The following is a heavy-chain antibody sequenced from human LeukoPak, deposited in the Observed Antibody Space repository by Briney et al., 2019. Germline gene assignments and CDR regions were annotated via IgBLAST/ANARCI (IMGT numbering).Heavy chain of an antibody. J-gene: IGHJ3*02. CDR3: ARGPYSYDSSGAFDI. CDR1: GDSISSGDYY. CDR2: ISSSGST. D-gene: IGHD3-22*01. V-gene: IGHV4-61*02. Sequence: SETLSLTCTVSGDSISSGDYYWNWIRQPAGKGLEWIGRISSSGSTNYNPSLKSRVTISVDTSKNQFSLKLSSVTAADTAVYFCARGPYSYDSSGAFDIWGQGTMVTVSS.